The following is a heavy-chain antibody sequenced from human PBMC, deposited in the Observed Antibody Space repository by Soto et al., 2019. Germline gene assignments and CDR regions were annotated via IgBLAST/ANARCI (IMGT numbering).Heavy chain of an antibody. J-gene: IGHJ4*02. CDR3: ARLSGFLECPDY. V-gene: IGHV3-30-3*01. D-gene: IGHD3-3*01. CDR2: ISYDGSKR. Sequence: GGSLRLSCAASGFTFSSYAMHWVRQAPGKGLEWVAVISYDGSKRYYGDSVQGRFTISRDNSKNTLDLQLNSLKASDTAMYYCARLSGFLECPDYWGQGTLVTVSS. CDR1: GFTFSSYA.